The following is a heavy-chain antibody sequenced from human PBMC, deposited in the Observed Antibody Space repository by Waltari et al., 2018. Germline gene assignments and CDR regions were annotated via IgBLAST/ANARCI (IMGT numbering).Heavy chain of an antibody. J-gene: IGHJ6*02. CDR3: ARDELRLAAAATYYYGMDV. Sequence: QVQLVQSGAEVKKPGSSVKVSCKASGGTFSSYAISWVRQAPGQGLEWMGGIITIFGTANYAQKFQGRVTITADESTSTAYMELSSLRSEDTAVYYCARDELRLAAAATYYYGMDVWGQGTTVTVSS. CDR1: GGTFSSYA. V-gene: IGHV1-69*13. CDR2: IITIFGTA. D-gene: IGHD6-13*01.